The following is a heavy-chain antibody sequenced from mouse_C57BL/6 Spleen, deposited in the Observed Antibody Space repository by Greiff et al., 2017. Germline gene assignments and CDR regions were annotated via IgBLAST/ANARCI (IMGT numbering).Heavy chain of an antibody. V-gene: IGHV1-42*01. Sequence: EVQLQQSGPELVKPGASVKISCKASGYSFTGYYMNWVKQSPEKSLEWIGEINPSTGGTTYNQKFKAKATLTVDKSSRTAYMQLKSLTSDDSAVYNCARADYGPPYYFDYWGQGTTLTVSS. CDR1: GYSFTGYY. D-gene: IGHD1-1*02. J-gene: IGHJ2*01. CDR2: INPSTGGT. CDR3: ARADYGPPYYFDY.